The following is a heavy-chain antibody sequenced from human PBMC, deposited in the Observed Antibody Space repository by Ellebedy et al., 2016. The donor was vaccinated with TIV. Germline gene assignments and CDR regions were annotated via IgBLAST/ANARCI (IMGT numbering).Heavy chain of an antibody. CDR1: GYTFTSYG. D-gene: IGHD2-15*01. CDR2: ISAYNGNT. V-gene: IGHV1-18*01. CDR3: AREHVCGGSCYLGWFDP. J-gene: IGHJ5*02. Sequence: ASVKVSCXASGYTFTSYGISWVRQAPGQGLEWMGWISAYNGNTNYAQKLQGRVTMTTDTSTSTAYMELRSLRSDDTAVYYCAREHVCGGSCYLGWFDPWGQGTLVTVSS.